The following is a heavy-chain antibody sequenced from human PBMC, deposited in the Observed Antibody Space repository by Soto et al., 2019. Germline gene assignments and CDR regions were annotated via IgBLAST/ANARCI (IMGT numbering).Heavy chain of an antibody. D-gene: IGHD3-9*01. CDR2: IYYSGST. V-gene: IGHV4-59*01. J-gene: IGHJ4*02. CDR3: ASGGSNFDWLLPFDY. Sequence: PSETLSLTCTVSGGSISSYYWSWIRQPPGKGLEWIGYIYYSGSTNYNPSLKSRVTISVDTSKNQFSLKLSSVTAADTAVYYCASGGSNFDWLLPFDYWGPGTLVTVYS. CDR1: GGSISSYY.